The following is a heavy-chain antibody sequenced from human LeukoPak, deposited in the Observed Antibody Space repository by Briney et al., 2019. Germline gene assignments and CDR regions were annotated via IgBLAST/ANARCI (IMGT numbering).Heavy chain of an antibody. V-gene: IGHV4-39*07. J-gene: IGHJ6*03. CDR1: GGSISSSSYY. CDR3: ARDIGYYYYYMDV. CDR2: IYYSGST. Sequence: SETLSLTCTVSGGSISSSSYYWGWIRQPPGKGLEWIGSIYYSGSTYYKPSLKSRVTMSVDTSKNQFSLKLSSVTAADTAVYYCARDIGYYYYYMDVWGKGTTVTISS. D-gene: IGHD1-26*01.